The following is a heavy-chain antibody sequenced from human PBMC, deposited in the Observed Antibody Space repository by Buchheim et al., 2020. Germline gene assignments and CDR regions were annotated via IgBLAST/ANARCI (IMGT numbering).Heavy chain of an antibody. V-gene: IGHV1-69*02. Sequence: QVQLVQSGAEVKKPGSSVKVSCKASGGTFSSYTISWVRQALGQGLEWMGRIIPILGIANYAQKFQGRVTITADKSTSTAYMELSSLRSEDTAVYYCARGCSSTSCYTGGRGWFDPWGQGTL. J-gene: IGHJ5*02. D-gene: IGHD2-2*02. CDR3: ARGCSSTSCYTGGRGWFDP. CDR1: GGTFSSYT. CDR2: IIPILGIA.